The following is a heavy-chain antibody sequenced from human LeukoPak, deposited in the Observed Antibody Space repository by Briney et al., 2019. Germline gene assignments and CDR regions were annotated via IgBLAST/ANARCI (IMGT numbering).Heavy chain of an antibody. Sequence: PSETLSLTCTVSGGSISSSSYYWGWIRQPPGKGLEWIGSIYYSGSTYYNPSLKSRVTISVDTSKNQFSLKLSSVTAADTAVYYCARRVAVADNYFDYWGQGTLVTVSS. CDR3: ARRVAVADNYFDY. D-gene: IGHD6-19*01. CDR2: IYYSGST. CDR1: GGSISSSSYY. J-gene: IGHJ4*02. V-gene: IGHV4-39*01.